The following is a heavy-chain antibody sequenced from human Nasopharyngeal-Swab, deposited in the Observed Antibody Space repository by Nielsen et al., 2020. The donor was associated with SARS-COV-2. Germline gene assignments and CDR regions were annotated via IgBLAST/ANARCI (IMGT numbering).Heavy chain of an antibody. D-gene: IGHD2-15*01. V-gene: IGHV3-7*01. J-gene: IGHJ6*02. Sequence: VRQAPGKGLEWVANIMEGGSEKNYVDSVKGRFTISRDNAKNSLYLQMNSLRADDTAVYYCARDTYCSGGSCYGYGMAVWGQGTTVTVSS. CDR3: ARDTYCSGGSCYGYGMAV. CDR2: IMEGGSEK.